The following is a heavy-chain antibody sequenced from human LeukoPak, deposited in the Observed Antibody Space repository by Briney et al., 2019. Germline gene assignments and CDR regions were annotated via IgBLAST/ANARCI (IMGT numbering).Heavy chain of an antibody. CDR1: GFTFSSYS. J-gene: IGHJ5*02. CDR3: ARVIDSSSWYLAFSGGNWFDP. Sequence: GGSLRLSCTASGFTFSSYSMNWVRQAPGQGLEWVSSISSSGSYIYYAGSVKGRFTISRDNAKNSLYLQMNSLRSDDTAVYYCARVIDSSSWYLAFSGGNWFDPWGQGTLVTVSS. V-gene: IGHV3-21*04. D-gene: IGHD6-13*01. CDR2: ISSSGSYI.